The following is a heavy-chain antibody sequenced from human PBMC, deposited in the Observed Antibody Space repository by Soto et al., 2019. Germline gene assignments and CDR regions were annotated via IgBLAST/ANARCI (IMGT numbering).Heavy chain of an antibody. D-gene: IGHD3-16*01. Sequence: GASVNVSCKASGFTFSRSAVQWVRQARGQPLEWIGWIVVDSGNTIYAQKFQERVTITRDMSTSTLYMELSSLRSEDTAVYYCAATGRGIGYYYGVDVWGQGTTVTVSS. CDR2: IVVDSGNT. CDR3: AATGRGIGYYYGVDV. CDR1: GFTFSRSA. J-gene: IGHJ6*02. V-gene: IGHV1-58*01.